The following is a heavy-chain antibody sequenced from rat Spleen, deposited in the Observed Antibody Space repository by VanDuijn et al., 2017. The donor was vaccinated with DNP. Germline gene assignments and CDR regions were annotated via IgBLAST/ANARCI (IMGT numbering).Heavy chain of an antibody. V-gene: IGHV2-72*01. J-gene: IGHJ4*01. D-gene: IGHD1-7*01. CDR2: IWAGGST. Sequence: QVQLEESGPGLMQPSETLSLTCTVSGFSLTSNGVGWVRQPLGKGLVWMGTIWAGGSTNYNSAVQSRLSISRDTSKSQVFLKMNSLQTEDTAIYFCTRLLGDYYAMDAWGQGTSVTVSS. CDR1: GFSLTSNG. CDR3: TRLLGDYYAMDA.